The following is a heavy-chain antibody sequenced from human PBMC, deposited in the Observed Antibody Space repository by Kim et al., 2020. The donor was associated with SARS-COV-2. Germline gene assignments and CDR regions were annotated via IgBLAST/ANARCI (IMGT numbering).Heavy chain of an antibody. CDR2: ISGNGGGT. J-gene: IGHJ4*02. Sequence: GGSLRLSCAASGFTFSSYAMNWVRQAPGKGLEWISAISGNGGGTFYTDSATGRFTISRDNSKSTLYLQMNSLRVEDTAIYYCAKAVPGNFFDYWGQGPLV. CDR3: AKAVPGNFFDY. V-gene: IGHV3-23*01. D-gene: IGHD6-19*01. CDR1: GFTFSSYA.